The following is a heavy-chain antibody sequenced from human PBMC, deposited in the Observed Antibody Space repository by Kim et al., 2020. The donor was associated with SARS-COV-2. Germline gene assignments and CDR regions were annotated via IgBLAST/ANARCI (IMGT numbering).Heavy chain of an antibody. Sequence: GGSLRLSCAASGFSFSDSHMHWVRQAPGRGLEWVGHIRNKAENYATAYGASVKGRFIISRDESQNTAYLQMNSLKTEDMAVYYCTRQTISCHDYWGQGTRVAVSS. CDR3: TRQTISCHDY. CDR1: GFSFSDSH. J-gene: IGHJ4*02. CDR2: IRNKAENYAT. V-gene: IGHV3-73*01. D-gene: IGHD2-2*01.